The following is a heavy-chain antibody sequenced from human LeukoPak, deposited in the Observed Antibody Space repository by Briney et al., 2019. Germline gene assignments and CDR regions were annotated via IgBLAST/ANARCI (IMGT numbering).Heavy chain of an antibody. CDR2: IKQDGSEK. V-gene: IGHV3-7*01. Sequence: GGSLRLSCAASGFTFSSYWMNWVRQAPGKGLEWVANIKQDGSEKYYVDSVKGRFTISRDNAKNSLYLQMNSLRAEDTAVYYCARDIVGARYYYYYMDVWGKGTTVTVSS. D-gene: IGHD1-26*01. CDR3: ARDIVGARYYYYYMDV. J-gene: IGHJ6*03. CDR1: GFTFSSYW.